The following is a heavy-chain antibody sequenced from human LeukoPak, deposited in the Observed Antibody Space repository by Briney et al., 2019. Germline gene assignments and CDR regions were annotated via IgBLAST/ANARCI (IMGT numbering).Heavy chain of an antibody. Sequence: SETLSLTCAVYGGSFSGYYWSWIRQPPGKGLEWIGYIYYSGSTNYNPSLKSRVTISVDTSKNQFSLKLSSVTAADTAVYYCARVVYSSGWYVDYWGQGTLVTVSS. V-gene: IGHV4-59*01. CDR2: IYYSGST. J-gene: IGHJ4*02. CDR1: GGSFSGYY. CDR3: ARVVYSSGWYVDY. D-gene: IGHD6-19*01.